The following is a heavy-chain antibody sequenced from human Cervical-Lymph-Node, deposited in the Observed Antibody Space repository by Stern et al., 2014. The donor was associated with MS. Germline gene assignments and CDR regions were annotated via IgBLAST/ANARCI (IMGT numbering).Heavy chain of an antibody. V-gene: IGHV4-31*03. CDR1: GGSISSGGYY. D-gene: IGHD3-10*01. J-gene: IGHJ6*02. CDR2: IYYSGST. Sequence: QLQLQESGPGLVKPSQTLSLTCTFSGGSISSGGYYWSWIRQHPGKGLEWIGYIYYSGSTYYNPSLKSRVTISVDTSKNQFSLKLSSVTAADTAVYYCARDDGDYYYGMDVWGQGTTVTVSS. CDR3: ARDDGDYYYGMDV.